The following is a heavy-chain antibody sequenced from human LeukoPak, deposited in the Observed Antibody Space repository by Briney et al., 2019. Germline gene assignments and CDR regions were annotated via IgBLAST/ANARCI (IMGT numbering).Heavy chain of an antibody. Sequence: SETLSLTCTVSGGSISSYYWSWIRQPAGKGLEWIGRIFSSGITKYNPSLKSRVTMSVDTSKNQFSLRLSSVTAADTAVYYCAGDAPYGDFWFDPWGQGTLVTVSS. D-gene: IGHD4-17*01. CDR3: AGDAPYGDFWFDP. CDR2: IFSSGIT. V-gene: IGHV4-4*07. CDR1: GGSISSYY. J-gene: IGHJ5*02.